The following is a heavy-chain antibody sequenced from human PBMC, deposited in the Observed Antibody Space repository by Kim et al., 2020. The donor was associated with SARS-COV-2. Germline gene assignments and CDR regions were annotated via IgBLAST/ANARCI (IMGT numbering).Heavy chain of an antibody. Sequence: QKFQGRVTITADESTSTAYMELSSLRSEDTAVYYCARSEDYGDYIYYFDYWGQGTLVTVSS. D-gene: IGHD4-17*01. J-gene: IGHJ4*02. CDR3: ARSEDYGDYIYYFDY. V-gene: IGHV1-69*01.